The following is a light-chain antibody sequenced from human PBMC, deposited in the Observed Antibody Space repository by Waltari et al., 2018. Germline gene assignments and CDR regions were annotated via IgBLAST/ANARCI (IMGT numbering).Light chain of an antibody. CDR1: QSVSSY. Sequence: EIVLTQSPATLSLSPGERATLPCRASQSVSSYLTWYQQKPGQAPRLLIYDASNRATGLPARFSGSGSGTDFTLTISSLEPEDFAVYYCQQRSNWLTFGGGTKVEIK. CDR3: QQRSNWLT. CDR2: DAS. J-gene: IGKJ4*01. V-gene: IGKV3-11*01.